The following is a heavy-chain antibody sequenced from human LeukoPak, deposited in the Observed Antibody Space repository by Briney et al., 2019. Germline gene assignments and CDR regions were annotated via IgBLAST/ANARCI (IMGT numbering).Heavy chain of an antibody. J-gene: IGHJ6*02. Sequence: ASVKVSCKASGYTFTSYGISWVRQAPGQGLEWMGWISAYNGNTNYAQKLQGRVTMTTDTSTSTAYMELRSLRYDDTAVYYCARFGPYSFNHYYYGMDVWGQGTTVTVSS. CDR3: ARFGPYSFNHYYYGMDV. D-gene: IGHD5-18*01. V-gene: IGHV1-18*01. CDR2: ISAYNGNT. CDR1: GYTFTSYG.